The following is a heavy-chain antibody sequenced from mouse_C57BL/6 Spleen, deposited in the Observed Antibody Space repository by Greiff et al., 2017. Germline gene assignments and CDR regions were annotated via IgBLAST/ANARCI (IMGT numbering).Heavy chain of an antibody. CDR1: GFTFSSYG. CDR2: ISSGGSYT. V-gene: IGHV5-6*01. D-gene: IGHD4-1*01. J-gene: IGHJ4*01. Sequence: EVQVVESGGDLVKPGGSLKLSCAASGFTFSSYGMSWVRQTPDKRLEWVATISSGGSYTYYPDSVKGRFTISRDNAKNTLYLQMSSLKSEDTAMYYCARPELGDAMDYWGQGTSVTVSS. CDR3: ARPELGDAMDY.